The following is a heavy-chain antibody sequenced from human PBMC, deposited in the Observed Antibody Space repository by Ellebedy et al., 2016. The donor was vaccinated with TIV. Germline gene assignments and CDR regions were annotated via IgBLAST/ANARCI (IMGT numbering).Heavy chain of an antibody. Sequence: GGSLRLXCAASGFTFSSYAMHWVRQAPGKGLEWVAVISYDGSNKYYADSVKGRFTISRDNSKNTLYLQMNSLRAEDTAVYYCAKDLGYYGSGAGMDVWGQGTTVTVSS. CDR2: ISYDGSNK. CDR1: GFTFSSYA. D-gene: IGHD3-10*01. V-gene: IGHV3-30-3*01. J-gene: IGHJ6*02. CDR3: AKDLGYYGSGAGMDV.